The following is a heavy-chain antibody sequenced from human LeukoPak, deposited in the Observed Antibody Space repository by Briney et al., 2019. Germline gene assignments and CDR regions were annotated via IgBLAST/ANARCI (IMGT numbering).Heavy chain of an antibody. CDR3: ARRSYYYDSSGYYYESAFDI. CDR2: ISAYNGNT. V-gene: IGHV1-18*01. CDR1: GYTFTSYG. D-gene: IGHD3-22*01. Sequence: EASVKVSCKASGYTFTSYGISWVRQAPGQGLEWMGWISAYNGNTNYAQKLQGRVTMTTDTSTSTAYMELRSLRSDDTAVYYCARRSYYYDSSGYYYESAFDIWGQGTMVTVSS. J-gene: IGHJ3*02.